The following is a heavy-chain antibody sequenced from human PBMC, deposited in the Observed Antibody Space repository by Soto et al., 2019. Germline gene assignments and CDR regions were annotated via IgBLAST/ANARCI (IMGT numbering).Heavy chain of an antibody. V-gene: IGHV1-8*01. CDR2: MNPNSGNT. J-gene: IGHJ4*02. CDR3: ARVGTYPTIFGVDIGPDY. CDR1: GYTFTSYD. Sequence: QVQLVQSGAEVKKPGASVKVSCKASGYTFTSYDINWVRHATGQGLEWMGWMNPNSGNTGYAQKFQGRVTMTRNTSISTAYMELSSLRSEDTAVYYCARVGTYPTIFGVDIGPDYWGQGTLVTVSS. D-gene: IGHD3-3*01.